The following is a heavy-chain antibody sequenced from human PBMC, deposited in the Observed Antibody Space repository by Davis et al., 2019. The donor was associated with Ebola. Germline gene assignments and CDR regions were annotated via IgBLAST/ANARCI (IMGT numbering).Heavy chain of an antibody. CDR2: ISYDGSQK. J-gene: IGHJ6*02. CDR1: GFTFSTYG. CDR3: AKDKAPYYYYGMDV. Sequence: GESLKISCAASGFTFSTYGMHWVRQAPGKGLEWVAVISYDGSQKYYTGSVKGRFTISRDNSKNTLFLQMNSLRGEDAAVYYCAKDKAPYYYYGMDVWGQGTTVTVSS. V-gene: IGHV3-30*18.